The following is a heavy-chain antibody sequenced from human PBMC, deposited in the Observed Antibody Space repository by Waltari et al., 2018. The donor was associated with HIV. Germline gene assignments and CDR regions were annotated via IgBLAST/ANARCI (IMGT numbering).Heavy chain of an antibody. Sequence: QVQLQESGPGLVKPSEPLSLTCSVSGGSISDSFWSCTRLPPGKGLEWVGHVSSTGNAKYNPARQSRVAISVYTSKSQFSRRLTSVTAADTAVYFCARVKAYYYDNSGFYFFDYWGQGTLVTVSS. J-gene: IGHJ4*02. CDR2: VSSTGNA. CDR3: ARVKAYYYDNSGFYFFDY. D-gene: IGHD3-22*01. CDR1: GGSISDSF. V-gene: IGHV4-59*01.